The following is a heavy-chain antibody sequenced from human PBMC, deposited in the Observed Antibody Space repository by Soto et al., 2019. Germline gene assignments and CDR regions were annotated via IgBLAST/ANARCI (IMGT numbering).Heavy chain of an antibody. V-gene: IGHV4-30-4*01. CDR1: GGSISSGDYY. J-gene: IGHJ3*02. CDR2: IYYSGST. D-gene: IGHD3-22*01. CDR3: ARDRYYYDSSGYGVAFDI. Sequence: PSETLSLTCTVSGGSISSGDYYWSWIRQPPGKGLEWIGYIYYSGSTYYNPSLKSRVTISVDTSKNQFSLKLSSVTAADTAVYYCARDRYYYDSSGYGVAFDIWGQGTMVTVSS.